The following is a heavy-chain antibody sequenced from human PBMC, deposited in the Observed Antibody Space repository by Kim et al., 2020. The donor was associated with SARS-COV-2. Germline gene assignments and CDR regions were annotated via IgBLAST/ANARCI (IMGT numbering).Heavy chain of an antibody. D-gene: IGHD3-22*01. CDR2: ISWDGGST. J-gene: IGHJ3*02. CDR1: GFTFDDYT. Sequence: GGSLRLSCAASGFTFDDYTMHWVRQAPGKGLEWVSLISWDGGSTYYADSVKGRFTISRDNSKNSLYLQMNSLRTEDTALYYCAKDVAWIYDSSGSDAFVIWGQGTMVTVSS. CDR3: AKDVAWIYDSSGSDAFVI. V-gene: IGHV3-43*01.